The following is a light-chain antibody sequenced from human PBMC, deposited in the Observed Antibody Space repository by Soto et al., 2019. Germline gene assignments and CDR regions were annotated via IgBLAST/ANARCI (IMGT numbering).Light chain of an antibody. CDR2: GAS. V-gene: IGKV3-15*01. Sequence: EIVMTQSPATLSVSPGERATLSCRASQSVSSNLAWYQQKPGQAPRLLIYGASTRATGIPARFIGSGSGTEFALTISSRQSEDFAVYYCKQDNNWPPMAFDQGTKVEIK. CDR1: QSVSSN. J-gene: IGKJ1*01. CDR3: KQDNNWPPMA.